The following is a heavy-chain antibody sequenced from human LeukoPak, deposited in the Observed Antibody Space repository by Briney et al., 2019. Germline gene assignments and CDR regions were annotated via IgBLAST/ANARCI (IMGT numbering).Heavy chain of an antibody. V-gene: IGHV3-74*01. CDR3: ARDDYGSGSWNDY. CDR2: IYNDGSTT. Sequence: GGSLRLSCAASGFMFSKSWMHWVRQVPGKGLVWVARIYNDGSTTNYADSVKGRFTISRDNAKNSLYLQMNSLRVEDTALYYCARDDYGSGSWNDYWGQGTLVTVSS. J-gene: IGHJ4*02. CDR1: GFMFSKSW. D-gene: IGHD3-10*01.